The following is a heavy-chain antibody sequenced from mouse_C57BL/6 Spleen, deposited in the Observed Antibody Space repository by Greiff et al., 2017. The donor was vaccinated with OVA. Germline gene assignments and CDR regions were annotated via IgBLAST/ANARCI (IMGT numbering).Heavy chain of an antibody. CDR2: IYPRSGNT. Sequence: QVQLKQSGAELARPGASVKLSCKASGYTFSSYGISWVKQRTGQGLECIGEIYPRSGNTYYNEKFKGKATLTADKSSSTAYMELRSLTSEDSAVYFCARGDSNYYAMDYWGQGTSVTVSS. D-gene: IGHD3-3*01. V-gene: IGHV1-81*01. J-gene: IGHJ4*01. CDR1: GYTFSSYG. CDR3: ARGDSNYYAMDY.